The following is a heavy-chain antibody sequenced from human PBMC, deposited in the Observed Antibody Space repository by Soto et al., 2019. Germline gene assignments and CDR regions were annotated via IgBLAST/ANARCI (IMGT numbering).Heavy chain of an antibody. CDR3: ATWHEREHAFDV. V-gene: IGHV3-53*01. CDR1: GLTISGKKY. J-gene: IGHJ3*01. Sequence: DVQLVESGGGLIQPGESLRLSCAAFGLTISGKKYVAWVRQAPGKGLEWVSALYDVDGSFYADYVTGRFTTSSDSSKTTVYLPMNDLRPDDTAVYYCATWHEREHAFDVWGQGTTVTISS. D-gene: IGHD1-1*01. CDR2: LYDVDGS.